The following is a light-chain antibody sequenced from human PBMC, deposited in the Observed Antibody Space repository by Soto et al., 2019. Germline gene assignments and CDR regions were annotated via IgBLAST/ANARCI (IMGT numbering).Light chain of an antibody. V-gene: IGKV1-39*01. CDR1: QSISSY. J-gene: IGKJ5*01. CDR2: AAS. CDR3: QQSYSTPGT. Sequence: IHMTQSPSSLSASVGHRVTITCRASQSISSYLNWYQQKQGKAPKLLIYAASSLQSGVPSRFSGSGYGTDFNLTISSLQTEDFATYYCQQSYSTPGTFGQGTRLEIK.